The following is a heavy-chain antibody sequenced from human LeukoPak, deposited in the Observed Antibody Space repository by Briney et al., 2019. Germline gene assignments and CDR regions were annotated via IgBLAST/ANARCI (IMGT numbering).Heavy chain of an antibody. CDR2: IYTSGST. CDR3: ARDYYGSGSYTEGYYHYMDV. D-gene: IGHD3-10*01. J-gene: IGHJ6*03. CDR1: GGSISSYY. V-gene: IGHV4-4*07. Sequence: PSETLSLTCTVSGGSISSYYWSWIRQPAGKGLEWIGRIYTSGSTNYNPSLKSRVTMSVDTSRNQFSLKLSSVTAADTAVYYCARDYYGSGSYTEGYYHYMDVWGKGTTVTISS.